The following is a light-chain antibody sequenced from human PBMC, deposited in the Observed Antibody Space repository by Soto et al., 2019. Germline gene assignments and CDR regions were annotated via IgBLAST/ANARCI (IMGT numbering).Light chain of an antibody. J-gene: IGLJ1*01. Sequence: SYELTQPPSVSVAPGQTARITCGGNNIGNKRVHWYQQKPGQAPVLVVYDDSDRPSGIPERFSGSNSGNTAALSISRVEAGDEADYYCQVWDSNSVYVFGTGTKVTV. CDR1: NIGNKR. CDR3: QVWDSNSVYV. V-gene: IGLV3-21*02. CDR2: DDS.